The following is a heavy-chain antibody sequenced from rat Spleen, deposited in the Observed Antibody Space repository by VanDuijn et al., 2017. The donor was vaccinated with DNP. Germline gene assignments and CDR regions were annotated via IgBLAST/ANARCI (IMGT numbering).Heavy chain of an antibody. V-gene: IGHV5S13*01. D-gene: IGHD4-3*01. CDR3: ARWYNSGYYFDY. CDR1: GFTFSNYG. Sequence: EVHLVESGGGLVQPGRSLKLSCAASGFTFSNYGMAWVRQAPTKGLEWVASISTGGGNTYYRDSVKGRFTISRDNAESTLYLQMNSLRSEDMATYYCARWYNSGYYFDYWGQGVMVTVSS. J-gene: IGHJ2*01. CDR2: ISTGGGNT.